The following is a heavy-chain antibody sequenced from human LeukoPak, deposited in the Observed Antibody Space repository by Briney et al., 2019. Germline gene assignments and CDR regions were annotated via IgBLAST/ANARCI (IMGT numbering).Heavy chain of an antibody. V-gene: IGHV5-51*01. CDR3: ARPDSSSWHFDY. Sequence: GESLKISCTGSGYIFTNYWIGWVRQMPGKGLEWMGIIYPDDSDARHSPSFQGQVTISADKSISTAYLQWSSLKASDTAMYFCARPDSSSWHFDYWGQGTLVTVSS. CDR1: GYIFTNYW. J-gene: IGHJ4*02. CDR2: IYPDDSDA. D-gene: IGHD6-13*01.